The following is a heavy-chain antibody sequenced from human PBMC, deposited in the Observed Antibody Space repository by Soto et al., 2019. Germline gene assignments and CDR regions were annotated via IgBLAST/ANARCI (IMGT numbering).Heavy chain of an antibody. J-gene: IGHJ3*02. D-gene: IGHD3-9*01. Sequence: PGGSLRLSCAASGFTFSNAWMSWVRQAPGKGLEWVGRIKSKTGGGTTDYAAPVKGRFTISRDDSKNTLYLQMNSLKTEDTAVYYCTTRPPFDPDAFDIWGQGTMVTVSS. V-gene: IGHV3-15*01. CDR2: IKSKTGGGTT. CDR3: TTRPPFDPDAFDI. CDR1: GFTFSNAW.